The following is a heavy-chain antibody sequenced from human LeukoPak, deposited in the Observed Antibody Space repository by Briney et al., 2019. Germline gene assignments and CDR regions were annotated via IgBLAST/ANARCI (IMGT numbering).Heavy chain of an antibody. CDR3: AKDDGGNLPTAFDV. CDR1: GFTFSSYV. D-gene: IGHD4-23*01. CDR2: ISGSGDST. J-gene: IGHJ3*01. V-gene: IGHV3-23*01. Sequence: GGSLRLSCAASGFTFSSYVMSWVRQAPGKGLEWVSDISGSGDSTYYTDSVKGRFTISRDNSKNTLYLQVNSLRADDTAVYYCAKDDGGNLPTAFDVWGQGTMVTVSS.